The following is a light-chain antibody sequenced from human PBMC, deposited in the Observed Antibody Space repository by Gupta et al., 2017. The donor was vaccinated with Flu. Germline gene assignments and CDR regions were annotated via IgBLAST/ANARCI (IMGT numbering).Light chain of an antibody. CDR1: SSNIGVNY. V-gene: IGLV1-47*01. CDR2: RDS. J-gene: IGLJ3*02. CDR3: AAWDDTLRGVL. Sequence: QSVLTQPPSASGTPGQRVTISCSGSSSNIGVNYVYWYQHLPGTAPKLLIYRDSQRPSGVPDRFSGSKSVTSASLAISELRSEDEADYYCAAWDDTLRGVLFGGGTKLTVL.